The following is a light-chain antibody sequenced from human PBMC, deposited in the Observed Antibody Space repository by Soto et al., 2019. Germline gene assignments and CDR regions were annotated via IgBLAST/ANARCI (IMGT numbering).Light chain of an antibody. Sequence: DIQMTQSPSSLSESAGDRVTITCRASQGISTYLNWYQQKPGKAPKLLIYAASSLESGVPSRFSGSGSGTEFTLTISSLQPDDFATYSCQQYTPNSRTFGQGTKVDI. J-gene: IGKJ1*01. V-gene: IGKV1-39*01. CDR2: AAS. CDR3: QQYTPNSRT. CDR1: QGISTY.